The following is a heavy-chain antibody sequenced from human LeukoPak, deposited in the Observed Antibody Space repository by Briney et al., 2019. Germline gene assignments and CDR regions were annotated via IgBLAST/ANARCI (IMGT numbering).Heavy chain of an antibody. CDR1: GGTFGSYA. J-gene: IGHJ4*02. Sequence: ASVKVSCKASGGTFGSYAISWVRQAPGQGLEWMGGIIPIFGTANYAQKFQGRVTITTDESTSTAYMELSSLRSEDTAVYYCARDMGYSGSYSFDYWGQGTLVTVSS. CDR3: ARDMGYSGSYSFDY. D-gene: IGHD1-26*01. V-gene: IGHV1-69*05. CDR2: IIPIFGTA.